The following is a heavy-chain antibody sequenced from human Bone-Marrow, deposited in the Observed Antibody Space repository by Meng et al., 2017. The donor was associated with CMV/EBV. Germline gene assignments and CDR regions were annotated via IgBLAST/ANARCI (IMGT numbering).Heavy chain of an antibody. CDR1: GGPISSNYY. V-gene: IGHV4-39*07. Sequence: PQLQEPGPGLGKPSETPSLTCTVSGGPISSNYYWGWIRQSPGKGLEWIGSLYYNGDTYYNPSLKSRVTLSVDTSKNQFSLKLNSVIAADTAVYYCAQRIYIDSYYFDSWGQGTLVTVSS. J-gene: IGHJ4*02. CDR2: LYYNGDT. CDR3: AQRIYIDSYYFDS. D-gene: IGHD2/OR15-2a*01.